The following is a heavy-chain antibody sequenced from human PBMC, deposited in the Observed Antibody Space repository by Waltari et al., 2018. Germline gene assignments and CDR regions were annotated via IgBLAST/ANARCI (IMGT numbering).Heavy chain of an antibody. CDR1: GGTFGSYT. D-gene: IGHD1-26*01. CDR2: IIPIFVTP. Sequence: QVHLVQSGAEVKKPGSSMKDSCKASGGTFGSYTIDWVRQAAGQGLEWLGGIIPIFVTPQYAQKFQGRVTLTADASTTTAYLELSGLRSDDTAIYYCARRNLGFAFDVWGQGTLVIVSS. CDR3: ARRNLGFAFDV. J-gene: IGHJ3*01. V-gene: IGHV1-69*12.